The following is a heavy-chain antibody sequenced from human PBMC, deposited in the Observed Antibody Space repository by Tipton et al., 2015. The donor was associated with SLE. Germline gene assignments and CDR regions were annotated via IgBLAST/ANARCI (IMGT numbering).Heavy chain of an antibody. CDR2: IYYSGNT. J-gene: IGHJ6*03. CDR1: GGSISSYY. Sequence: TLSLTCTVSGGSISSYYWSWIRQPPGKGLEWIGCIYYSGNTYYNPSLKSRITISVDTSTNQFSLKLNSVTAADTAVYYCARWGSFYYYMDVWGKGTTVTVSS. D-gene: IGHD3-16*02. V-gene: IGHV4-59*12. CDR3: ARWGSFYYYMDV.